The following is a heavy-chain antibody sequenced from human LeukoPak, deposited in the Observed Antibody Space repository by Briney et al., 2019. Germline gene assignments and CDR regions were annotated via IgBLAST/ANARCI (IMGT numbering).Heavy chain of an antibody. CDR2: MNPNSGNT. D-gene: IGHD6-13*01. CDR3: ARGRPIAAAGTRWFDP. V-gene: IGHV1-8*03. J-gene: IGHJ5*02. CDR1: GYTLTSYG. Sequence: ASVKVSCKASGYTLTSYGISWVRQATGQGLEWMGWMNPNSGNTGYAQKFQGRVTITRNTSISTAYMELSSLRSEDTAVYYCARGRPIAAAGTRWFDPWGQGTLVTVSS.